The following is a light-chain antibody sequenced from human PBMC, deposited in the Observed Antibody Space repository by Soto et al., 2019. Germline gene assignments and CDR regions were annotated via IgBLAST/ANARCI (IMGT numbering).Light chain of an antibody. CDR2: GNS. V-gene: IGLV1-40*01. Sequence: QSGVTQPPSVSGAPGQRVTISCTGSSSNIGAGFDVHWYQQLPGTAPKLLIYGNSNRPSGVPDRFSGSKSGTSASLAITGLQAEDEADYYCQSYDTSLSAWVFGGGTKLTVL. CDR3: QSYDTSLSAWV. CDR1: SSNIGAGFD. J-gene: IGLJ3*02.